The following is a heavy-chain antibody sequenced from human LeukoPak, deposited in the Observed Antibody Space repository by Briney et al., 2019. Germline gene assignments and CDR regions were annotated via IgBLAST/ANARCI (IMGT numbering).Heavy chain of an antibody. CDR3: ARDRVTIFGVVTKHFLHY. J-gene: IGHJ4*02. CDR2: IIPIFGTA. CDR1: GGTFSSYA. Sequence: SVKVSCKASGGTFSSYAISWVRQAPGQELEWMGGIIPIFGTANYAQKFQGRVTITTDESTSTAYMQLSSLRYEDTAVYYCARDRVTIFGVVTKHFLHYWGQGTLVPVSS. D-gene: IGHD3-3*01. V-gene: IGHV1-69*05.